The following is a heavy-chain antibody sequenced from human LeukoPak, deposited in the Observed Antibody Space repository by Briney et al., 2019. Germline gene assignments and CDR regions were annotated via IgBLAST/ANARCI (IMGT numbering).Heavy chain of an antibody. D-gene: IGHD3-22*01. J-gene: IGHJ4*02. CDR2: FDPEDGET. V-gene: IGHV1-24*01. CDR1: GYTLTELS. CDR3: ATRYYYDSSGYYSFDY. Sequence: ASVKVSCKVSGYTLTELSMHWVRQAPGKGLEWMGGFDPEDGETIYAQKFQGRVTMTEDTSTDTAYMELGSLRSEDTAVYYCATRYYYDSSGYYSFDYWGQGTLVTVSS.